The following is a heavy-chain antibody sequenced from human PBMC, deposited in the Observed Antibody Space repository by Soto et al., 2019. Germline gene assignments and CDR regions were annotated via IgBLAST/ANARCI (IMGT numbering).Heavy chain of an antibody. CDR1: GGSITSNAYY. J-gene: IGHJ4*02. CDR2: IYYSGSA. Sequence: QLQLQESGPGLVKPSETLSLTCTVSGGSITSNAYYWGWIRQPPGKGLEWLGYIYYSGSASYNPSLKSRVTMSVHTSKNQFSLNLSSVTAADTAVYYCARRPKRGSFAWCFDYWGQGTLVTVSS. CDR3: ARRPKRGSFAWCFDY. V-gene: IGHV4-39*01. D-gene: IGHD1-26*01.